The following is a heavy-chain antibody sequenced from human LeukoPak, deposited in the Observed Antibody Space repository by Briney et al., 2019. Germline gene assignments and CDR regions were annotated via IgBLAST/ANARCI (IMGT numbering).Heavy chain of an antibody. V-gene: IGHV3-74*01. CDR3: AKEVTGAFDY. CDR1: GFTFSNYW. Sequence: GGSLRLSCAASGFTFSNYWMHWVRQAPGEGLVWLSGITPDGSGTRYVDSVKGRFTISRDNSKNALYLQMNSLKAEDTAVFYCAKEVTGAFDYWGQGTLVTVSS. D-gene: IGHD1-20*01. J-gene: IGHJ4*02. CDR2: ITPDGSGT.